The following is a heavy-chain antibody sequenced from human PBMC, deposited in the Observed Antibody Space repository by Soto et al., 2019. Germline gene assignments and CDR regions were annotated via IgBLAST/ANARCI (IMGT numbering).Heavy chain of an antibody. D-gene: IGHD5-12*01. Sequence: SETLSLTSPVSGGSISSYYWSWIRQPPGKGLEWIGYIYYSGSTNYNPSLKSRVTISVDTSKNQFSLKLSSVTAADTAVYYCARTSGYDYGLNWFDPWGQGTLVTVSS. CDR1: GGSISSYY. V-gene: IGHV4-59*01. CDR2: IYYSGST. CDR3: ARTSGYDYGLNWFDP. J-gene: IGHJ5*02.